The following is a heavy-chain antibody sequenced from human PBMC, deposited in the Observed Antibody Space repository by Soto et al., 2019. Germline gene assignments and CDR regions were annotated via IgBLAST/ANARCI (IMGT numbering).Heavy chain of an antibody. D-gene: IGHD3-22*01. CDR2: ISYDGSNK. V-gene: IGHV3-30-3*01. CDR3: ARDGPMIVVVIHDAFDI. CDR1: GFTFSSYA. Sequence: QVQLVESGGGVVQPGRSLRLSCAASGFTFSSYAMHWVRQAPGKGLEWVAVISYDGSNKYYADSVKGRFTISRDNSKKPLYLQMNSLRAEDTAVYYCARDGPMIVVVIHDAFDIWGQGTMVTVSS. J-gene: IGHJ3*02.